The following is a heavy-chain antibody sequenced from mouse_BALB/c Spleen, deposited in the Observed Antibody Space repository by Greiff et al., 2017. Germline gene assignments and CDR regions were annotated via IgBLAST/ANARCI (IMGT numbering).Heavy chain of an antibody. CDR2: ISSGGSYT. V-gene: IGHV5-6*01. J-gene: IGHJ4*01. Sequence: EVQLVESGGDLVKPGGSLKLSCAASGFTFSSYGMSWVRQTPDKRLEWVATISSGGSYTYYPDSVKGRFTISRDNAKNTLYLQMSSLKSEDTAMYYCARSSYYDYDDGYAMDYWGQGTSVTVSS. D-gene: IGHD2-4*01. CDR3: ARSSYYDYDDGYAMDY. CDR1: GFTFSSYG.